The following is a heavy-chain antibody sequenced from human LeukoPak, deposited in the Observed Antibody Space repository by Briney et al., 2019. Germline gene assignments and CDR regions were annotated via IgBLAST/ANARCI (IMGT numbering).Heavy chain of an antibody. D-gene: IGHD3-22*01. V-gene: IGHV3-21*01. J-gene: IGHJ5*02. CDR2: ISSSSSYI. CDR3: ARDGGAIDYYDSSGPWFDP. CDR1: GFTFSSYS. Sequence: GGSLRLSCAASGFTFSSYSMNWVRQAPGKGLEWVSSISSSSSYIYYADSVKGRFTISRDNAKNSLYLQMNSLRAEDTAVYYCARDGGAIDYYDSSGPWFDPWGQGTLVTVSS.